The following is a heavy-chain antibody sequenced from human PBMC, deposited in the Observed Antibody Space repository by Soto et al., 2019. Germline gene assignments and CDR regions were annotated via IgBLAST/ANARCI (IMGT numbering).Heavy chain of an antibody. J-gene: IGHJ4*02. CDR2: SYYRSKWYN. CDR1: GDIVSSDGAT. Sequence: QTLSLTCAISGDIVSSDGATWNWIRQSPSRGLEWLGRSYYRSKWYNDYAVSVKSRISINPDTSKNQLSLQLNSVTPEDTAVYYCARTIGYRSSWFLDSWGQGILV. V-gene: IGHV6-1*01. D-gene: IGHD6-13*01. CDR3: ARTIGYRSSWFLDS.